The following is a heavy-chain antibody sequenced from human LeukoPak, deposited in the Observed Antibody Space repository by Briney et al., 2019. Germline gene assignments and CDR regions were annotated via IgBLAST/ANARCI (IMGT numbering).Heavy chain of an antibody. J-gene: IGHJ5*02. CDR3: ARYCSGGRCYSGLDP. D-gene: IGHD2-15*01. Sequence: PGGSLRLSCAAPGFTFSSYAMTWVRQAPGKGLEWVSAITGSTYFADSVKGRFTISRDSSKNTLYLQMNSLRAEDTAVYYCARYCSGGRCYSGLDPWGQGALVTVSS. CDR1: GFTFSSYA. V-gene: IGHV3-23*01. CDR2: ITGST.